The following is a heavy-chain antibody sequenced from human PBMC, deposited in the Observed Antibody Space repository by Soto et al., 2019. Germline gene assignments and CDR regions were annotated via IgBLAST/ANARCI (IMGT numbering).Heavy chain of an antibody. Sequence: QVQLVQSGAEVKKPGSSVKVSCKASGGTFSSYAISWVRQAPGQGLEWMGGIIPIFGTANYAQKCQGRVTITADESTSTAYMELSSLRSEDTAVYYCAREQPPIAVAGTFFYYYGMDVWGQGTTVTVSS. D-gene: IGHD6-19*01. J-gene: IGHJ6*02. V-gene: IGHV1-69*01. CDR2: IIPIFGTA. CDR1: GGTFSSYA. CDR3: AREQPPIAVAGTFFYYYGMDV.